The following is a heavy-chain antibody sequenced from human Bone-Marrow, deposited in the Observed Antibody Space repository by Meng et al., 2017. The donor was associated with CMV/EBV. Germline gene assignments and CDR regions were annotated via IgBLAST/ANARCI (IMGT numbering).Heavy chain of an antibody. Sequence: LSCAASGLTFRRDSVHWVRQAPGKGLDWVSVISHDGTIKYYAESVTGRFAISRDNSKNTLYLQMNSLRIEDTALYYCAGGTSARFDYWGQGILVTISS. D-gene: IGHD1-14*01. CDR2: ISHDGTIK. CDR3: AGGTSARFDY. CDR1: GLTFRRDS. V-gene: IGHV3-30*09. J-gene: IGHJ4*02.